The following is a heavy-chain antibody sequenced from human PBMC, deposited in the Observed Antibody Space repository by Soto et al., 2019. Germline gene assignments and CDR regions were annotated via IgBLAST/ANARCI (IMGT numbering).Heavy chain of an antibody. CDR1: GGSIGSSTYY. J-gene: IGHJ3*02. Sequence: SATQPLTCTVSGGSIGSSTYYWGWMRQPPWKGLEWIASFFIGGNTYYNPSLKSRVTISVDTSKNQFSLKLSSVTAAHTAVYYCARFMTTDVGAFDIWGQGTMVTVS. D-gene: IGHD4-17*01. V-gene: IGHV4-39*01. CDR2: FFIGGNT. CDR3: ARFMTTDVGAFDI.